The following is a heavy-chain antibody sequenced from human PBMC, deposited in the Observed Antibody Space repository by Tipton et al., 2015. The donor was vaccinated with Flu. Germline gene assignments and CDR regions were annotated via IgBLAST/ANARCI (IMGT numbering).Heavy chain of an antibody. CDR2: MSHSGRT. CDR3: ARLTYYYGSGTSDY. V-gene: IGHV4-39*07. J-gene: IGHJ4*02. CDR1: GGSISSDSQY. D-gene: IGHD3-10*01. Sequence: LRLSCTVSGGSISSDSQYWTWIRQPPGKGLEWIGGMSHSGRTYYNPSLKSRVTISADTWKTQFSLKLSSVTAADTAVYYCARLTYYYGSGTSDYWGQGTLVTVSS.